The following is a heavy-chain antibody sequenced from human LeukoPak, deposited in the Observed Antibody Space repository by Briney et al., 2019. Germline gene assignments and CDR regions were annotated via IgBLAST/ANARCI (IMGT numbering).Heavy chain of an antibody. CDR3: AKVYDSSGYLFDY. CDR1: GFTFSSYA. D-gene: IGHD3-22*01. J-gene: IGHJ4*02. Sequence: GGSLRLSCAASGFTFSSYAMSLVRQAPGKGLEWVSAISGSGGSTYYADSVKGRFTISRDNSKNTLYLQMNSLRAEDTAVYYCAKVYDSSGYLFDYWGQGTLVTVSS. CDR2: ISGSGGST. V-gene: IGHV3-23*01.